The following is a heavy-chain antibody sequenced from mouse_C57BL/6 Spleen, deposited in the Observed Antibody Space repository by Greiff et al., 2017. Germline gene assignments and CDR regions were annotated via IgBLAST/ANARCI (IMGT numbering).Heavy chain of an antibody. J-gene: IGHJ2*01. Sequence: QVQLQQSGAELMKPGASVKLSCKATGYTFTGYWIEWVKQRPGHGLEWIGEILPGSGSTNYNEKFKGKATFTADTSSNTAYMHISSLTTEDSAIYYCTRRYYGSSYFDYWGQGTTLTVSS. CDR1: GYTFTGYW. V-gene: IGHV1-9*01. CDR3: TRRYYGSSYFDY. D-gene: IGHD1-1*01. CDR2: ILPGSGST.